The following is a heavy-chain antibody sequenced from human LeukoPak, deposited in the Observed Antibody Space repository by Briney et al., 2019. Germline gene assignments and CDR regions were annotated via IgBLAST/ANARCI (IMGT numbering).Heavy chain of an antibody. CDR2: IWYDGSNK. CDR1: GFTFSNFA. Sequence: GGSLRLSCVGSGFTFSNFAMFWVRQPPGKGLEWVAVIWYDGSNKYYADSVKGRFTISRDNSKNTLYLQMNSLRAEDTAVYYCAKDQEDTALKKYNWFDPWGQGTLVTVSS. CDR3: AKDQEDTALKKYNWFDP. V-gene: IGHV3-30*02. J-gene: IGHJ5*02. D-gene: IGHD5-18*01.